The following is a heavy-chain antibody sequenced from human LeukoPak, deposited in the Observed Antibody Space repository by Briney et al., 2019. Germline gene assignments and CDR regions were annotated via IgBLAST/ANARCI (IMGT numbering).Heavy chain of an antibody. CDR1: GGSISSYY. Sequence: SETLSLTCTVSGGSISSYYWSWIRQPPGKGLEWIGYIYYSGSTNYNPTLKSRVNISVDTSKNQFSLKLSSVTAADTAVYYCAGLGGAVGVDYWGQGTLVTVSS. CDR3: AGLGGAVGVDY. V-gene: IGHV4-59*08. CDR2: IYYSGST. J-gene: IGHJ4*02. D-gene: IGHD3-16*01.